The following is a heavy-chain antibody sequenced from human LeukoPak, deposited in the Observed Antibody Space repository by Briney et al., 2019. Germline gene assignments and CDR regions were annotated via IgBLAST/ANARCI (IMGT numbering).Heavy chain of an antibody. D-gene: IGHD3-9*01. Sequence: GGSLRLSCAASGFTFSSYSMNWVRQAPGKGLEWISYISSSSSTIYYADSVKGRFTISRDNAKNSLYLQMNSLRAEDTAVYYCARDRLTWGSTGYYIYWGQGTLVTVSS. CDR2: ISSSSSTI. CDR1: GFTFSSYS. V-gene: IGHV3-48*04. CDR3: ARDRLTWGSTGYYIY. J-gene: IGHJ4*02.